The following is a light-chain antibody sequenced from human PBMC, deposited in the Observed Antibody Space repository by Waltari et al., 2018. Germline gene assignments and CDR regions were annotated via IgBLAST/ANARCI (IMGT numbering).Light chain of an antibody. Sequence: ETVLTQSPATLSLSPGGRATLACRSSESVITFLSWYQQRPGQAPRLLIYDASKRATGIPARLSGAGSGTDFILTISNLEPEDFALYFCEQRSSWPRTFGQGTKLEMK. J-gene: IGKJ2*01. V-gene: IGKV3-11*01. CDR3: EQRSSWPRT. CDR1: ESVITF. CDR2: DAS.